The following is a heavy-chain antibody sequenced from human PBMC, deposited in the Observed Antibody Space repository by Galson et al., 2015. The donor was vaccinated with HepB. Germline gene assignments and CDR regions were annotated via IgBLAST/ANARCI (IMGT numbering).Heavy chain of an antibody. Sequence: LRLSCAASGFTLSSYSMHWVRQAPGKGLEWVSSISSGNDYIYYADSVKGRFTISRDNAKNSLYLQMNSLRGADTPVYYCAREGYQLLAAAFDIWGQGTMVTVAS. J-gene: IGHJ3*02. CDR3: AREGYQLLAAAFDI. D-gene: IGHD2-2*01. CDR1: GFTLSSYS. V-gene: IGHV3-21*01. CDR2: ISSGNDYI.